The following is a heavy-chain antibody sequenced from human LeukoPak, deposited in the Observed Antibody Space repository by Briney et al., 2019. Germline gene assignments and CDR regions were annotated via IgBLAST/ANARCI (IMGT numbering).Heavy chain of an antibody. CDR1: GGSISSSSYY. Sequence: KPSETLSLTCTVSGGSISSSSYYWGWIRQPPGKGLEWMGSIYYSGSTYYNPSLKSRVTISVDTSKNQFSLKLSSVTAADTAVYYCANNYCSSTSCHFDYWGQGTLVTVSS. CDR3: ANNYCSSTSCHFDY. V-gene: IGHV4-39*07. D-gene: IGHD2-2*01. CDR2: IYYSGST. J-gene: IGHJ4*02.